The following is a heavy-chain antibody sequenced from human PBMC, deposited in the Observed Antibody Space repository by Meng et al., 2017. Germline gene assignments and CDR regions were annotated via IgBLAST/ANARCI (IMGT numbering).Heavy chain of an antibody. CDR3: ARDGEDATARYYYYGMDV. CDR1: GFTFSSYA. V-gene: IGHV3-30*01. J-gene: IGHJ6*02. CDR2: ISYDGSNK. Sequence: GESLKISCAASGFTFSSYAMHWVRQALGKGLVWVAVISYDGSNKYYADSVKGRFNISRDKSKNTLYLQMNSLRSEDTAVYYCARDGEDATARYYYYGMDVWGQGTTVTVSS. D-gene: IGHD2-15*01.